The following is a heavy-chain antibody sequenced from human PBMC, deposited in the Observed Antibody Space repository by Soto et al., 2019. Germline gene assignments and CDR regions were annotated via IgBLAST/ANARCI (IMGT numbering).Heavy chain of an antibody. CDR2: VSAYNGNT. CDR1: GYTFNSYG. J-gene: IGHJ4*02. D-gene: IGHD3-16*02. CDR3: ARSLVNYDYIWGSYRNSESAH. Sequence: QVQLVQSGAEVKKPGASVKVSCKASGYTFNSYGINWVRQAPGQGLECVGWVSAYNGNTNYAQKLQGRVTMTTDTATSTAYMALRSLRSDDTDVYYCARSLVNYDYIWGSYRNSESAHWGQGTLVTVSS. V-gene: IGHV1-18*01.